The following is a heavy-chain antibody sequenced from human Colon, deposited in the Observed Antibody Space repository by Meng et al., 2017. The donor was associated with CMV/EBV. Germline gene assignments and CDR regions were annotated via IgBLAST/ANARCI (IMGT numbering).Heavy chain of an antibody. CDR2: ISGNGASA. V-gene: IGHV3-23*01. J-gene: IGHJ4*02. Sequence: LEWGGDLWRLGGSLRFSCAVSGFRFNNDVMTWVRKAPGKGLEWVATISGNGASAYYADSVKGRFTISRDNSKNMVYLQMKTLRDEDTAVYYCAKGFYWGQGTLVTVSS. CDR3: AKGFY. CDR1: GFRFNNDV.